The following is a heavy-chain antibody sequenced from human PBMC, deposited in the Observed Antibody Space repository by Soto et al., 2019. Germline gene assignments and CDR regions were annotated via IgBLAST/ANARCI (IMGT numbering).Heavy chain of an antibody. CDR1: GGSISSYY. D-gene: IGHD4-17*01. Sequence: SETLSLTCTVSGGSISSYYWSWIRQPPGKGLEWIGYIYYSGSTNYNPSLKSRVTISVDTSKNQFSLKLSSVTAADTAVYYCASYDHGDYEGAFDIWGQGTMVTVSS. J-gene: IGHJ3*02. V-gene: IGHV4-59*01. CDR2: IYYSGST. CDR3: ASYDHGDYEGAFDI.